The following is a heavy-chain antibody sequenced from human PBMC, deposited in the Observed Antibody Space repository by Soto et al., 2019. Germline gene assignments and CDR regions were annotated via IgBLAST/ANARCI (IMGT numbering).Heavy chain of an antibody. Sequence: LRLSCAASGFTFSSYAMHWVRQAPGKGLEWVAVISYDGSNKYYADSVKGRFTISRDNSKNTLYLQMNSLRAEDTAVYYCARDMDVVVPAAIRSYFDYWGQGTLVTVSS. D-gene: IGHD2-2*01. CDR2: ISYDGSNK. CDR3: ARDMDVVVPAAIRSYFDY. J-gene: IGHJ4*02. CDR1: GFTFSSYA. V-gene: IGHV3-30-3*01.